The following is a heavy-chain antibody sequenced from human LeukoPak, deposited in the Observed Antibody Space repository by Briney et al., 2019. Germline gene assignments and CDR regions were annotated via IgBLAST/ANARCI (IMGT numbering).Heavy chain of an antibody. Sequence: SGPTLVNPTQTLTLTCTFSGFSLSTSGVGVGWIRQPPGKALEWLALIYWDDDKRYSPSLKSRLTITKDTSKNQVVLTMTNMDPVDTATYYCAHRPVNWNDVSLFDNWFDPWGQGTLVTVSS. J-gene: IGHJ5*02. CDR2: IYWDDDK. V-gene: IGHV2-5*02. D-gene: IGHD1-1*01. CDR1: GFSLSTSGVG. CDR3: AHRPVNWNDVSLFDNWFDP.